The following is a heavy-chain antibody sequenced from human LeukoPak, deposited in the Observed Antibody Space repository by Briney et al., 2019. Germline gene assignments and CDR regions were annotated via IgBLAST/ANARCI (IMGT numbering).Heavy chain of an antibody. D-gene: IGHD6-13*01. V-gene: IGHV3-23*01. Sequence: PGGSRRLSCAASGFTFSSYAMSWVRQAPGKGLEWVSSISASGGSTYYADSVKGRFTISRDNSKNTLSLQMNSLRAEDTAVYYCAKGPHSSSWYNAVWGQGTLVTVSS. CDR1: GFTFSSYA. J-gene: IGHJ4*02. CDR3: AKGPHSSSWYNAV. CDR2: ISASGGST.